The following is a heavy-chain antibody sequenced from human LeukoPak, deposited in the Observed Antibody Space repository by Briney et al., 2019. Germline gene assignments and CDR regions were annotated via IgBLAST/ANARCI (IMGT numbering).Heavy chain of an antibody. V-gene: IGHV4-4*02. CDR2: IYHSGST. D-gene: IGHD3-22*01. J-gene: IGHJ3*02. CDR3: ARGGYYYDSSDAFDI. Sequence: SETLSLTCAVSGGSISSSNWWSWVRQPPGKGLEWIGEIYHSGSTNYNPSLKSRVTISVDKSKNQFSLKLSSVTAADTAVYYCARGGYYYDSSDAFDIWGQGTMVTVSS. CDR1: GGSISSSNW.